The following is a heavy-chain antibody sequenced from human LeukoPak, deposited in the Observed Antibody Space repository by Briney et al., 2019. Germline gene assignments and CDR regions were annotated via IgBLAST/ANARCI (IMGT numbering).Heavy chain of an antibody. D-gene: IGHD3/OR15-3a*01. CDR1: GFTFRDYY. CDR2: ISNSGRTI. V-gene: IGHV3-11*01. Sequence: GGSLRLSCAASGFTFRDYYVSWIRQAPGKGLEWVSYISNSGRTIYDADSVKGRFTISRDNAKNSLYLQMNSLRAEDTAVYYCARDLGTGYDAFDIWGQGTMVTVSS. CDR3: ARDLGTGYDAFDI. J-gene: IGHJ3*02.